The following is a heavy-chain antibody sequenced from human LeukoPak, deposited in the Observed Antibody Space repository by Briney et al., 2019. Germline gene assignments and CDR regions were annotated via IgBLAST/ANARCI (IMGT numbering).Heavy chain of an antibody. V-gene: IGHV4-39*07. D-gene: IGHD2-15*01. Sequence: SETLSLTCTVSGGSITKSTFYWSWVRQSPGKGLEWIGNIYYTGNTYYSPSLKSRVTISVDTSKNQFSLKLSSVTAADTAVYYCAREDCSGGSCYSAYWGQGTLVTVSS. CDR3: AREDCSGGSCYSAY. J-gene: IGHJ4*02. CDR1: GGSITKSTFY. CDR2: IYYTGNT.